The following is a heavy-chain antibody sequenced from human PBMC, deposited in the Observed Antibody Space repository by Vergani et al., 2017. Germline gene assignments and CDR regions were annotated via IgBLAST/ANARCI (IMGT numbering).Heavy chain of an antibody. V-gene: IGHV3-23*04. CDR2: ISGSGGST. J-gene: IGHJ6*02. Sequence: EVQLVETGGGLIQPGGSLRLSCAASGFTFSSYAMSWVRQAPGKGLEWVSAISGSGGSTYYADSVKGRFTISRDNAKNSLYLQMNSLRAEDTAVYYCARDLGYCSSTSCRETYYYYGMDVWGQGTTVTVSS. CDR1: GFTFSSYA. CDR3: ARDLGYCSSTSCRETYYYYGMDV. D-gene: IGHD2-2*01.